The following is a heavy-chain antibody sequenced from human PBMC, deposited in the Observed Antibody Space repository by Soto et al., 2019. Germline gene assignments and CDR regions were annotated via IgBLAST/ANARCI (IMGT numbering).Heavy chain of an antibody. CDR2: IYWDDDK. D-gene: IGHD3-3*01. V-gene: IGHV2-5*02. CDR1: GFSLSTSGVG. CDR3: AHTTAYYDFWSGTDNWFDP. J-gene: IGHJ5*02. Sequence: QITLKESGPTLVKPTQTLTLTCTFSGFSLSTSGVGVGWIRQPPGKALEWLALIYWDDDKRYSPSLKSRLTITKDTSKIQVVLTMTNMDPVDTATYYCAHTTAYYDFWSGTDNWFDPWGQGTLVTVSS.